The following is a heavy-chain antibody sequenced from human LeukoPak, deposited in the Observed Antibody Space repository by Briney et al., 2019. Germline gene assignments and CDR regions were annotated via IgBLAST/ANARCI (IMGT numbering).Heavy chain of an antibody. D-gene: IGHD3-10*01. J-gene: IGHJ6*02. CDR3: AKDKLGSGSYYNAKPPRYYYYGMDV. V-gene: IGHV3-23*01. CDR2: ISGGGGST. Sequence: HPGGSLRLSCAASGFTFSSYAMSRVRQAPGKGLEWVSAISGGGGSTYYADSVKGRFTISRDNSKNTLYLQMNSLRAEDTAVYYCAKDKLGSGSYYNAKPPRYYYYGMDVWGQGTTVTVSS. CDR1: GFTFSSYA.